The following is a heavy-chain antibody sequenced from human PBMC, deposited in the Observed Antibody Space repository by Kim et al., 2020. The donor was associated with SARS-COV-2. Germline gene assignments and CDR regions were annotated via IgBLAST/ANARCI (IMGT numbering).Heavy chain of an antibody. CDR3: AREIVSARFDP. CDR2: K. J-gene: IGHJ5*02. D-gene: IGHD3-22*01. Sequence: KNYVASVKGRFTIARDNAKNSLCLQMNSLRVEDTVVYYCAREIVSARFDPWGQGTLVTVSS. V-gene: IGHV3-7*01.